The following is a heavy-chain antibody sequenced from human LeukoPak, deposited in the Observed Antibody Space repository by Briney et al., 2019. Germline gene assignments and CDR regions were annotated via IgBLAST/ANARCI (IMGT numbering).Heavy chain of an antibody. J-gene: IGHJ4*02. D-gene: IGHD6-6*01. CDR1: GYTFTSYY. Sequence: ASVKVSCKASGYTFTSYYMHWVRQAPGQGLEWMGWINPNSGGTNYAQKFQGRVTMTRDTSISTAYMELSRLRSDDTAVYSCARDAVWGYSSSSFDYWGQGTLVTVSS. CDR3: ARDAVWGYSSSSFDY. V-gene: IGHV1-2*02. CDR2: INPNSGGT.